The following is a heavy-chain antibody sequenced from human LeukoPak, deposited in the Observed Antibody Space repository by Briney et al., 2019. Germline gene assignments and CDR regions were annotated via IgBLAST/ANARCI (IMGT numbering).Heavy chain of an antibody. CDR1: GFTFSSYG. J-gene: IGHJ6*02. V-gene: IGHV3-33*06. CDR3: AKGYLYYDSSGYYLHRPFYYYYGMDV. Sequence: GGSLRLSCAASGFTFSSYGMHWVRQAPGKGLEWVALIWYDGTNKYYADSVKGRFTISRDNSKNTLYLQMNSLRAEDTAVYYCAKGYLYYDSSGYYLHRPFYYYYGMDVWGQGTTVTVSS. CDR2: IWYDGTNK. D-gene: IGHD3-22*01.